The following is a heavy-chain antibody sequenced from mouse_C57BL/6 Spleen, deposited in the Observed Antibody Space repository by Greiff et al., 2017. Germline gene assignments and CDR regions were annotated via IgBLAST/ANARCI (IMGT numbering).Heavy chain of an antibody. D-gene: IGHD2-4*01. CDR1: GYTFTSYW. CDR2: INPSNGGT. Sequence: VKLQQPGTELVKPGASVKLSCKASGYTFTSYWMHWVKQRPGQGLEWIGNINPSNGGTNYNEKFKSKATLTVDKSSSTAYMQLSSLTSEDSAVXYCARDDYDGDYYAMDYWGQGTSVTVSS. CDR3: ARDDYDGDYYAMDY. J-gene: IGHJ4*01. V-gene: IGHV1-53*01.